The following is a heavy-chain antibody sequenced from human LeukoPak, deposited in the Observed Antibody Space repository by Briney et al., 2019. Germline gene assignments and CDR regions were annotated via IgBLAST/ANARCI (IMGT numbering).Heavy chain of an antibody. Sequence: PSETLSLTCTVSGGSVSGYYWSWVRQPPAKGLEWIGYIYYSGSTNYNPSLKSRVTISVDTSQRQFSMKLSSVTAADTAVYYCARLREDSYDYYGMDVWGQGTTVTVSS. CDR1: GGSVSGYY. D-gene: IGHD2-15*01. J-gene: IGHJ6*02. CDR3: ARLREDSYDYYGMDV. CDR2: IYYSGST. V-gene: IGHV4-59*08.